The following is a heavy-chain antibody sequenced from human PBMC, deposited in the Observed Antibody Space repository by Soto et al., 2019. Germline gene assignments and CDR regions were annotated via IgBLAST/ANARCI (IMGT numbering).Heavy chain of an antibody. V-gene: IGHV1-58*02. Sequence: ASVKVSCKASGFTFTSSAMQWVRQARGQRLEWIGWIVVGSGNTNYAQKFQERVTITRDMSTSTAYMELRSLRSEDTAIYYCAADCSGGSCYQGSFDYWGQGTLVTVSS. CDR3: AADCSGGSCYQGSFDY. CDR1: GFTFTSSA. CDR2: IVVGSGNT. J-gene: IGHJ4*02. D-gene: IGHD2-15*01.